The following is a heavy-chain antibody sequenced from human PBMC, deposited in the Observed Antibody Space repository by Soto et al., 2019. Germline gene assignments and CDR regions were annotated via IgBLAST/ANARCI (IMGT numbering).Heavy chain of an antibody. CDR2: IWYDGCSK. D-gene: IGHD5-12*01. J-gene: IGHJ6*02. CDR1: GFTFSRYG. V-gene: IGHV3-33*01. CDR3: APEMEFVNIVPTIVHHYSISGLDV. Sequence: QVQVVESGGGVVQAGRSLRLSCEVSGFTFSRYGMHWVRQAPGKGLEWVAFIWYDGCSKINVDSVKGVFTISRDELKNSTYPQMKSRRPEDTAVNYCAPEMEFVNIVPTIVHHYSISGLDVWGQGPTVTVSS.